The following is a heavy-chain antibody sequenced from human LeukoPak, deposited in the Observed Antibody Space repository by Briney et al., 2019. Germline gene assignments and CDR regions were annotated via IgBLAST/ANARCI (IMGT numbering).Heavy chain of an antibody. D-gene: IGHD6-19*01. CDR1: GGSISSYY. CDR3: ARGKVVAGTPGQNSWDY. Sequence: PSETLSLTCTVSGGSISSYYWSWIRQPAGKGLEWIGRIYTSGSTNYNPSLKSRVTMSVDTPKNQFSLKLSSVTAADTAVYYCARGKVVAGTPGQNSWDYWGQGTLVTVSS. J-gene: IGHJ4*02. V-gene: IGHV4-4*07. CDR2: IYTSGST.